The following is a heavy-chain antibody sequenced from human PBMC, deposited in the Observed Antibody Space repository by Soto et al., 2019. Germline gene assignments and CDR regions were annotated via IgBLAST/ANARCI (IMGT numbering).Heavy chain of an antibody. J-gene: IGHJ4*02. CDR3: ARDEAPITIFGVVHISFDY. CDR1: GYTFTSYY. V-gene: IGHV1-46*01. D-gene: IGHD3-3*01. Sequence: GASVKVSCKASGYTFTSYYMHWVRQAPGQGLEWMGIINPSGGSTSYAQKFQGRVTMTRDTSTSTVYMELSSLRSEDTAVYYRARDEAPITIFGVVHISFDYWGQGTLVTVSS. CDR2: INPSGGST.